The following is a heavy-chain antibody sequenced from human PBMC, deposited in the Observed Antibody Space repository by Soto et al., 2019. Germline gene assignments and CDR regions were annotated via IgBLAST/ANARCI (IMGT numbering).Heavy chain of an antibody. V-gene: IGHV1-18*01. CDR3: ARCNEDFDY. Sequence: QVQLVQSGAEVKKPGASVKVSCKASGYTFTTYGITWVRQAPGQGFEWMGWISSYNGNTNYSQKLQGRVTMTTDTSTSPAYMGLRSLSGDDTAVYYCARCNEDFDYCGQGTLITVSS. CDR1: GYTFTTYG. CDR2: ISSYNGNT. J-gene: IGHJ4*02.